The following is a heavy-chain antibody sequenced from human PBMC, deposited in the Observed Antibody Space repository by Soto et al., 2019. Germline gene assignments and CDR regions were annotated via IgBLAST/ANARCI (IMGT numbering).Heavy chain of an antibody. CDR1: GFTFSSYA. D-gene: IGHD6-13*01. V-gene: IGHV3-23*01. Sequence: VQLLESGGNLVQPGGSLRLSCAASGFTFSSYAMTWVRQAPGKGLEWVSAISGSGGSTYYADSVKGRFTISRDNSKNTLYLQMNSLRAEDTAVYYCAKDREAADSSSWIDYWGQGTLVTVSS. CDR3: AKDREAADSSSWIDY. CDR2: ISGSGGST. J-gene: IGHJ4*02.